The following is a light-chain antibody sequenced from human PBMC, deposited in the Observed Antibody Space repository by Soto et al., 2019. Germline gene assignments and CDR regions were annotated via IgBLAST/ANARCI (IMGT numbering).Light chain of an antibody. CDR3: SSYAGSDNFEV. Sequence: QSALTQPPSASGSPGQSVTISCTGPRSEVGDYNYVSWYQQHPGKAPKLLIYEVTKRPSGVPDRFSGSKSANTASLTVSGLQAEDEADYYCSSYAGSDNFEVFIGGTKLTVL. J-gene: IGLJ2*01. CDR1: RSEVGDYNY. CDR2: EVT. V-gene: IGLV2-8*01.